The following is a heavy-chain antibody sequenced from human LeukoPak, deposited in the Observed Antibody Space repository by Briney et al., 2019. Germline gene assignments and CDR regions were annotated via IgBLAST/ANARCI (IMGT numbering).Heavy chain of an antibody. J-gene: IGHJ4*02. V-gene: IGHV4-59*01. Sequence: SETLSLTCTVSGGSISSYYWSWIRQPPGKGLEWIGYFYYSGSTNYNPSLKSRVSISVDTSKNQFSLKLSSVTTADAAVYYCARGDMTTVTTMGYWGQGTLVTVSS. CDR2: FYYSGST. CDR1: GGSISSYY. CDR3: ARGDMTTVTTMGY. D-gene: IGHD4-17*01.